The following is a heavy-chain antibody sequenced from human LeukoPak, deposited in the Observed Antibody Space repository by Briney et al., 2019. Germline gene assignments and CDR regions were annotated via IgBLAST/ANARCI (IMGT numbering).Heavy chain of an antibody. CDR3: AKGSIAAPRPGYYFDY. D-gene: IGHD6-6*01. CDR1: GFTFSSYA. Sequence: GGSLRLSCAASGFTFSSYAMSWVRQAPGKGLEWVSAISGSGGSTYYADSVKGRFTISRDNSKNTLYLQMNSLRAEDTAVYYCAKGSIAAPRPGYYFDYWGQGTLVTVSS. CDR2: ISGSGGST. J-gene: IGHJ4*02. V-gene: IGHV3-23*01.